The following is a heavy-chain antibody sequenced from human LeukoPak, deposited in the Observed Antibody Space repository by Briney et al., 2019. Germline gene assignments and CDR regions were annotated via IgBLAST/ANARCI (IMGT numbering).Heavy chain of an antibody. Sequence: GGSLRLSCAASGFTFSSYWMSWVRQAPGKGLEWVANIKQDGSEKYYVDSVKGRFTISRDNAKNSLYLQMNSLRAEVTAVYYCARVRIAAAGTTPYYFDYWGQGTLVTVSS. V-gene: IGHV3-7*03. CDR1: GFTFSSYW. J-gene: IGHJ4*02. CDR3: ARVRIAAAGTTPYYFDY. D-gene: IGHD6-13*01. CDR2: IKQDGSEK.